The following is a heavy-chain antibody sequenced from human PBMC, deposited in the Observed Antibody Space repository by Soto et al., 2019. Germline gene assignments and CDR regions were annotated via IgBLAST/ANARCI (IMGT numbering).Heavy chain of an antibody. V-gene: IGHV3-30*18. CDR2: ISYDGSNK. CDR1: GFTFSSYG. Sequence: GGSLRLSCAAPGFTFSSYGMHWVRQAPGKGLEWVAVISYDGSNKYYADSVKGRFTISRDNSKNTLYLQMNSLRAEDTAVYYCAKDRAEAFDIWGQGTMVTVSS. CDR3: AKDRAEAFDI. J-gene: IGHJ3*02.